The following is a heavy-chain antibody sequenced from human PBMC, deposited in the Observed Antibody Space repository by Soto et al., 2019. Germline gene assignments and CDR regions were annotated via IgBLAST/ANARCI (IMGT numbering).Heavy chain of an antibody. CDR3: ARDRDCSSTSCYGGFDY. V-gene: IGHV3-30-3*01. CDR2: ISYDGSNK. J-gene: IGHJ4*02. CDR1: GFTFSSYA. Sequence: GGSLRLSCAASGFTFSSYAMHWVRQAPGKGLEWVAVISYDGSNKYYADSVKGRFTISRDNSKNTLYLQMNSLRAEDTAVYYCARDRDCSSTSCYGGFDYWGQGTLVTVSS. D-gene: IGHD2-2*01.